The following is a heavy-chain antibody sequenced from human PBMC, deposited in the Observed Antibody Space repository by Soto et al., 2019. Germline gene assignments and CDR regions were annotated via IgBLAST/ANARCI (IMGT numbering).Heavy chain of an antibody. CDR1: GGSFSGYY. V-gene: IGHV4-34*01. J-gene: IGHJ5*02. D-gene: IGHD2-21*02. CDR2: INHSGST. Sequence: SETLSLTCAVYGGSFSGYYWSWIRQPPGKGLEWIGEINHSGSTNYNPSLKSRVTISVDTSKNQFSLKLSSVTAADTAVYYCATDFYCGGDCKQVDRGNWLDPWGQGTMVTVYS. CDR3: ATDFYCGGDCKQVDRGNWLDP.